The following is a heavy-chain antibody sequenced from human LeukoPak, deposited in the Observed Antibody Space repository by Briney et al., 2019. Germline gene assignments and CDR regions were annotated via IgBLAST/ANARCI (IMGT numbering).Heavy chain of an antibody. J-gene: IGHJ4*02. CDR3: ARVSGYRLDY. Sequence: ASETLSLTCTVSGGSISSSSYYWGWIRQPPGKGLEWIGSIYYSGSTYYNPSPKSRVTISVDTSKNQFSLKLSSVTAADTAVYYCARVSGYRLDYWGQGTLVTVSS. CDR1: GGSISSSSYY. D-gene: IGHD5-12*01. CDR2: IYYSGST. V-gene: IGHV4-39*07.